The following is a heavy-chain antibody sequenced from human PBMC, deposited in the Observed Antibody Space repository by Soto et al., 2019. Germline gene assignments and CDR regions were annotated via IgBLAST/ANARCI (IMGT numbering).Heavy chain of an antibody. CDR2: LIPIFGTA. D-gene: IGHD6-13*01. CDR1: AGTFSSYA. Sequence: QVQLVQSGAEVKKPGSSVMVSCKASAGTFSSYAISWVRQAPGQGLEWMGGLIPIFGTANYAQKFQSRVTITADESTSTAYMELSSLRSEDTAVYYCASETTGGSSWYQNWFDHWGQGTLVTVSS. J-gene: IGHJ5*02. V-gene: IGHV1-69*12. CDR3: ASETTGGSSWYQNWFDH.